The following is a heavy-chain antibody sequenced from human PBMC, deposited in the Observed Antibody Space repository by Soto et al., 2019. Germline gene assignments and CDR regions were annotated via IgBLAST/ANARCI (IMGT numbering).Heavy chain of an antibody. V-gene: IGHV4-34*01. CDR2: INHSGST. Sequence: PSGTLSLTCAVYGGSFSGDYWNWIRQPPGKGLEWIGEINHSGSTNYNPSLKSRVTISVDTSKNQFSLKLSSVTAADTAVYYCARVSGIYYYGMDVWGQGTTVTVSS. J-gene: IGHJ6*02. D-gene: IGHD3-10*01. CDR1: GGSFSGDY. CDR3: ARVSGIYYYGMDV.